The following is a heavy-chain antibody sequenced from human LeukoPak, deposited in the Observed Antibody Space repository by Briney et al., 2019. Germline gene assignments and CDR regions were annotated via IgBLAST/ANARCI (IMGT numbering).Heavy chain of an antibody. CDR1: GGSFSGYY. Sequence: SETLSLTCAAYGGSFSGYYWSWIRQPPGKGLEWIGEINHSGSTNYNPSLKSRVTISVDTSKNQFSLKLSSVTAADTAVYYCARGPGTTGFDIWGQGTMVTVSS. J-gene: IGHJ3*02. CDR2: INHSGST. CDR3: ARGPGTTGFDI. V-gene: IGHV4-34*01. D-gene: IGHD3-9*01.